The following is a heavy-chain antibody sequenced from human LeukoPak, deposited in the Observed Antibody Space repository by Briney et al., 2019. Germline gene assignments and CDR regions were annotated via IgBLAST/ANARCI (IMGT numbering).Heavy chain of an antibody. CDR2: ISAYNGNT. V-gene: IGHV1-18*01. CDR3: ARHGIVLMVYASNLLGEFDP. Sequence: ASVKVSCKASGYTFTSYGISWVRQAPGQGLEWMGWISAYNGNTNYAQKLQGRVTMTTDTSTSTAYMELRSLRSDDTAVYYCARHGIVLMVYASNLLGEFDPWGQGTLVTVSS. J-gene: IGHJ5*02. D-gene: IGHD2-8*01. CDR1: GYTFTSYG.